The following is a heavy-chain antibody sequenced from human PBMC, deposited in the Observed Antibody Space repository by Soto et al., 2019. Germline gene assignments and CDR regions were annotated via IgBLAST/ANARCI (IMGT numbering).Heavy chain of an antibody. CDR2: IYWDGDR. V-gene: IGHV2-5*02. J-gene: IGHJ3*02. CDR3: AHSSYPSGAFDI. CDR1: GFSLSTGGMG. Sequence: SGPTLVNPTQALTLTCTFSGFSLSTGGMGVGWIRQPPGKALEWLALIYWDGDRRYRPSLMSRLTIAKDTSKNQVVLTMTNMDPVDTATYYCAHSSYPSGAFDIWGQGTMVTVS.